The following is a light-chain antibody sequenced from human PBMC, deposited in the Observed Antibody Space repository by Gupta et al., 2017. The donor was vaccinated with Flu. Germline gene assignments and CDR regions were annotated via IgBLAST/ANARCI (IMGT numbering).Light chain of an antibody. CDR1: QSVSSN. CDR3: QQYNNWPPIFT. CDR2: GAS. V-gene: IGKV3-15*01. J-gene: IGKJ3*01. Sequence: EIVMTQSPATLSVSPGERATLSCRASQSVSSNLAWYQQKPGQAPRLLIYGASTRATGIPARFSGSGSGTDFTLTISSLQSEDFAVYYCQQYNNWPPIFTFGPGTKVEIK.